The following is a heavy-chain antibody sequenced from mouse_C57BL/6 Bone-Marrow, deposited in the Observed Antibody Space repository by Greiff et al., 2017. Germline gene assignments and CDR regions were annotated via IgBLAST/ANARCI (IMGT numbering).Heavy chain of an antibody. J-gene: IGHJ3*01. Sequence: VQLQQPGAELVMPGASVKLSCKASGYTFTSYWMHWVKQRPGQGLEWIGEIDPSDSYTNYNQKFKGKSTLTVDKSSSTAYMQLSSLTSEDSAVYYCAREEIYYDYGFAYWGQGNLVTVSA. CDR2: IDPSDSYT. CDR3: AREEIYYDYGFAY. D-gene: IGHD2-4*01. CDR1: GYTFTSYW. V-gene: IGHV1-69*01.